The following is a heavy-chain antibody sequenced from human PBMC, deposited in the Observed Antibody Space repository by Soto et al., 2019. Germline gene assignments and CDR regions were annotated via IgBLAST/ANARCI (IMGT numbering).Heavy chain of an antibody. V-gene: IGHV3-33*01. J-gene: IGHJ2*01. CDR1: GFTSSSYG. Sequence: QVQLVESGGGVVQPGRSLRLSCAASGFTSSSYGMHWVRQAPGKGLEWVAVIWYDGSNKYYADSVKGRFTISRDNSKNTLYLQMNSLRAEDTAVYYCARGNGDYLGWYFDLWGRGTLVTVSS. D-gene: IGHD4-17*01. CDR3: ARGNGDYLGWYFDL. CDR2: IWYDGSNK.